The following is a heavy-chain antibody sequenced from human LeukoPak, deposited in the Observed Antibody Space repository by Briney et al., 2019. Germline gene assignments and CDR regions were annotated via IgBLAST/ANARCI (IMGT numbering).Heavy chain of an antibody. V-gene: IGHV4-38-2*02. CDR2: IYYAGAT. D-gene: IGHD2-2*01. Sequence: SETLSLTCTVSGFSISSDYYWGWIRQPPGKGLEWIGNIYYAGATYYNPSLNSRVTISIDTSKNQFSLKMSSVTAADTAIYYCTRGAAMLPEYWGQGSLVTVSS. CDR3: TRGAAMLPEY. CDR1: GFSISSDYY. J-gene: IGHJ4*02.